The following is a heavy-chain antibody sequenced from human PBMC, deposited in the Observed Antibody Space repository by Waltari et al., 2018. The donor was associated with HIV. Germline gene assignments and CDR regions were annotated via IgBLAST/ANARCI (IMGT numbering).Heavy chain of an antibody. CDR1: GFTFSSYA. Sequence: EVQLVESGGGLVQPGGSLRLSCSASGFTFSSYAMPWVRQAPGKGREYVSAISSNGGSTYYADSVKGIFTISRDNSKNTLYLQMSSLRAEDTAVYYCVKGGGSSGWPDFDYWGQGTLVTVSS. CDR3: VKGGGSSGWPDFDY. V-gene: IGHV3-64D*06. CDR2: ISSNGGST. D-gene: IGHD6-19*01. J-gene: IGHJ4*02.